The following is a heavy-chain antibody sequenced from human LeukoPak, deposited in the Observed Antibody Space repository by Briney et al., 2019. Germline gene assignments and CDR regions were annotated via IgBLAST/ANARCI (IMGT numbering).Heavy chain of an antibody. V-gene: IGHV3-30*18. J-gene: IGHJ3*02. CDR1: GFTFSSYG. Sequence: GRSLRLSCAASGFTFSSYGMHWVRQAPGKGLEWVAVISYDGSNKYYADSVKGRFTISRDNSKNTLYLQMNSLRAEDTAVYYCAKPRRRGSGSYYLDAFDIWGQGTMVTVSS. CDR2: ISYDGSNK. CDR3: AKPRRRGSGSYYLDAFDI. D-gene: IGHD3-10*01.